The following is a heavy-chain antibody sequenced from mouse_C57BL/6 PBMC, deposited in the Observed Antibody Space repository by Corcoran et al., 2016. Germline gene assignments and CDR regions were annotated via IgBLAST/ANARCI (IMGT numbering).Heavy chain of an antibody. D-gene: IGHD1-1*01. CDR3: ASPSYVYYYAMDY. Sequence: EVQLQQSGPELVKPGASVKISCKASGYTFTDYYMNWVKQSHGKSLEWIGDINPNNGGTSYNQKFKGKATLTVDKSSSTAYMELRSLTSEDSAVDYCASPSYVYYYAMDYWGQGTSVTVSS. J-gene: IGHJ4*01. V-gene: IGHV1-26*01. CDR2: INPNNGGT. CDR1: GYTFTDYY.